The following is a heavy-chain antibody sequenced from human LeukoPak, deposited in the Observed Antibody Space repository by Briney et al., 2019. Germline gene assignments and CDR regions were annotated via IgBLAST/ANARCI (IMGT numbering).Heavy chain of an antibody. Sequence: KSSETLSLTCTVSGASITSYYWNWIRQPPGKGLEWIGFIYYTGSTNYNPSLKSRVTISVDTSKNQFSLKLNSVTAADTAVYFCAGVGGPAEYWGQGTLVTVSS. V-gene: IGHV4-59*01. J-gene: IGHJ4*02. CDR3: AGVGGPAEY. CDR1: GASITSYY. CDR2: IYYTGST. D-gene: IGHD2-2*01.